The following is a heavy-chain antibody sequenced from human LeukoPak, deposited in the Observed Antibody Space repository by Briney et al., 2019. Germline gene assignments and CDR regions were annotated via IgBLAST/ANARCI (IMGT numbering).Heavy chain of an antibody. Sequence: PGGSLRLSCAASGFTFDDYAMHWVRQAPGKGLEWVSGISWNSGSIGYADSVKGRFTISRDNSKNTLNLQVNSLRAEDTAVYYCATSKYSGSYWGQGTLVTVSS. D-gene: IGHD1-26*01. CDR1: GFTFDDYA. J-gene: IGHJ4*02. CDR2: ISWNSGSI. V-gene: IGHV3-9*01. CDR3: ATSKYSGSY.